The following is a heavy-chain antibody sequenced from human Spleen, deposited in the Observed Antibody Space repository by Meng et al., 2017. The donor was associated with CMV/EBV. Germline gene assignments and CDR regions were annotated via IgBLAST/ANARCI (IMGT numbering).Heavy chain of an antibody. CDR3: ARGPRIVAAGNIGYFQH. CDR2: ISAYNGNT. J-gene: IGHJ1*01. D-gene: IGHD6-13*01. Sequence: ASVQVSCKAAGYTFTNYGISWVRQAPGQGLEWMGWISAYNGNTNYAQDLQGRVTMTTDKSTSTAYMELKSLRSDDTAVYYCARGPRIVAAGNIGYFQHWGQGTLVTVSS. CDR1: GYTFTNYG. V-gene: IGHV1-18*01.